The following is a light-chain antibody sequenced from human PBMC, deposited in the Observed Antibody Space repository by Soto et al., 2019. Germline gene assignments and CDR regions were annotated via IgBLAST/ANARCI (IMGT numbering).Light chain of an antibody. Sequence: EIVLTQSPGTLYLSPGERATLSCRASQSVSSSYLAWYQQKPGQAPRLLIYGASSRATGIPDRFSGSGSGTDFTLTISRLEPEDFGVYYCQQYGSSPPDTVGQGTKLEIK. CDR3: QQYGSSPPDT. V-gene: IGKV3-20*01. CDR2: GAS. J-gene: IGKJ2*01. CDR1: QSVSSSY.